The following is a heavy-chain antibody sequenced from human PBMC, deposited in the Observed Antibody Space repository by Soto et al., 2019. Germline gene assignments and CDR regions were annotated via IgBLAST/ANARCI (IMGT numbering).Heavy chain of an antibody. CDR2: IYYSGST. CDR1: GGSISSSSYY. Sequence: SETLSLTCTVSGGSISSSSYYWGWIRQPPGKGLEWIGSIYYSGSTYYNPSLKSRVTISVDTSKNQFSLKLSSVTAADTAVYYCARHRGRSGSPQDSSSRPFDYWGQGTLVTVSS. J-gene: IGHJ4*02. D-gene: IGHD6-13*01. CDR3: ARHRGRSGSPQDSSSRPFDY. V-gene: IGHV4-39*01.